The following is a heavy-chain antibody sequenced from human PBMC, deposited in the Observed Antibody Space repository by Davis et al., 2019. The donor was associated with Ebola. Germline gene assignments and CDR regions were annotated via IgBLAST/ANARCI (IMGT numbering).Heavy chain of an antibody. CDR2: IYPGDSDT. V-gene: IGHV5-51*01. CDR3: ATLRSAVTTDYFDF. Sequence: GESLKISCKGSGYSFTSYWIGWVRQMPGKGLEWMGIIYPGDSDTRYSPSFQGQVTISADKSISTAYLQWSSLEASDTAIYYSATLRSAVTTDYFDFWGQGTLVTVSS. CDR1: GYSFTSYW. D-gene: IGHD4-17*01. J-gene: IGHJ4*02.